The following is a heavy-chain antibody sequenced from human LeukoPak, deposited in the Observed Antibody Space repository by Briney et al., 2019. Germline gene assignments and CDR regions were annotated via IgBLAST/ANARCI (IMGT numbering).Heavy chain of an antibody. V-gene: IGHV3-21*01. CDR2: ISSSSSYI. CDR1: GFTFSSNS. J-gene: IGHJ5*02. CDR3: ARDWPGGGFDP. D-gene: IGHD3-10*01. Sequence: GGSLRLSCAASGFTFSSNSMNWVRQAPGKGLEWVSSISSSSSYIYYADSVKGRFTISRDNAKNSLYLQMNSLRAEDTAVYYCARDWPGGGFDPWGQGTLVTVSS.